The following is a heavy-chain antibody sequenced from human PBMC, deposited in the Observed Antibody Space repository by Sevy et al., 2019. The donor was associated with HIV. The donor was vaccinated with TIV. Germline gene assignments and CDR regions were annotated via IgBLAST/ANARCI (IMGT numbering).Heavy chain of an antibody. CDR2: FSGSGGST. J-gene: IGHJ4*02. Sequence: GGSLRLSCTASGFTFNTYAMSWVRQAPGKGLEWVAAFSGSGGSTYYADSVKGRFTISRDNSKDTLYLQMNSLRAEYTAVYYCAKETQGGYFDYWGQGTLVTVSS. CDR1: GFTFNTYA. D-gene: IGHD3-16*01. CDR3: AKETQGGYFDY. V-gene: IGHV3-23*01.